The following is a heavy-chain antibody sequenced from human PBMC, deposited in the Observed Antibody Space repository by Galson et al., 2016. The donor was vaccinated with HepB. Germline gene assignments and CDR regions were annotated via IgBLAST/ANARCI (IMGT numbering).Heavy chain of an antibody. J-gene: IGHJ4*02. CDR3: ARGRNSAFDY. CDR2: TYYRSMWFS. D-gene: IGHD1-7*01. CDR1: A. V-gene: IGHV6-1*01. Sequence: AWNWIRQSPSRGLEWLGRTYYRSMWFSDFAESVQGRITINPDTSNDHFSLQLNSVTPDDTAIYFCARGRNSAFDYWGQGILVTVSS.